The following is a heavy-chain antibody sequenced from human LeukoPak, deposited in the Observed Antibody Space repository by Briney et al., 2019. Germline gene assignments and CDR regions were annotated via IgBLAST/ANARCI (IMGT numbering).Heavy chain of an antibody. CDR1: QFTSSTDS. Sequence: RGSLRLSCAPSQFTSSTDSMNCGSPSPGQGVWGGSSFSIAITYIYYADSVKGRFTISRGNAKNSLYLQMNSLRAGDTAVYYCAGSDTTGYSPREWDYWYFDLWGRGTLVTVSS. CDR2: FSIAITYI. CDR3: AGSDTTGYSPREWDYWYFDL. V-gene: IGHV3-21*01. D-gene: IGHD3-9*01. J-gene: IGHJ2*01.